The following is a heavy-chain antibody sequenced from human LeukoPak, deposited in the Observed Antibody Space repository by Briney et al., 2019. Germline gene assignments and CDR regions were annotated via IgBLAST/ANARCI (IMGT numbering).Heavy chain of an antibody. CDR2: IYTSGST. J-gene: IGHJ4*02. Sequence: SQTLSLTCTVSGGSISSGSYYWSWIRQPAGMGLEWIGRIYTSGSTNYNPSLKSRVTISVDTSKNQFSLKLSSVTAADTAVYYSARNKGTKWLQFDYWGQGTLVTVSS. D-gene: IGHD6-19*01. CDR3: ARNKGTKWLQFDY. CDR1: GGSISSGSYY. V-gene: IGHV4-61*02.